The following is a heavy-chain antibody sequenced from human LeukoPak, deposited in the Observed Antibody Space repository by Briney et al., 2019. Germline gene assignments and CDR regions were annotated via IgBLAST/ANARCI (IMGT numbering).Heavy chain of an antibody. J-gene: IGHJ4*02. Sequence: GSLRLSCAASAFTVSNNHMTWVRQAPGKGLEGVSIVYTGSRTYYADSVKGRFTISTDNSKNTLYLQIDSLRAEDTAVYYCARVSPNSDGYNFDYWGQGTLVTVSS. CDR2: VYTGSRT. CDR1: AFTVSNNH. D-gene: IGHD5-18*01. V-gene: IGHV3-66*01. CDR3: ARVSPNSDGYNFDY.